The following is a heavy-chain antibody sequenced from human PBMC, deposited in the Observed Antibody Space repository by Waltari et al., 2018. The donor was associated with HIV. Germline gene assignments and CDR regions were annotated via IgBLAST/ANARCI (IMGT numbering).Heavy chain of an antibody. CDR2: MNTHSGNT. D-gene: IGHD6-19*01. J-gene: IGHJ5*02. CDR3: ARGFRNSSGWSYRWFDP. V-gene: IGHV1-8*01. CDR1: GYTFTTHD. Sequence: QVQLVQSGAEVKKPGASVKVSCKASGYTFTTHDINWVRQASGQGLEGMGWMNTHSGNTGYAQNFQGRVTMTRNTSITTAYMDLSSLRSDDTAVYYCARGFRNSSGWSYRWFDPWGQGTLVTVSS.